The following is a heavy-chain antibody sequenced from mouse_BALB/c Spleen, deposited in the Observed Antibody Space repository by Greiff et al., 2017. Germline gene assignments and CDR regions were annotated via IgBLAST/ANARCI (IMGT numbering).Heavy chain of an antibody. J-gene: IGHJ1*01. V-gene: IGHV5-17*02. Sequence: EVQLVESGGGLVQPGGSRKLSCAASGFTFSSFGMHWVRQAPEKGLEWVAYISSGSSTIYYADTVKGRFTITSDNTKNTLFLQMNSLRSEDTAMYYYARGGNYWYFDVWGAGTTVTVSS. CDR2: ISSGSSTI. D-gene: IGHD2-1*01. CDR3: ARGGNYWYFDV. CDR1: GFTFSSFG.